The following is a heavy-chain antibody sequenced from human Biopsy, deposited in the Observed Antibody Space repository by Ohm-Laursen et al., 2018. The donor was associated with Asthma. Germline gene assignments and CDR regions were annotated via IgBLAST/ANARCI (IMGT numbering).Heavy chain of an antibody. CDR1: GGSISSGAYY. CDR3: ARRGGVRRYFDY. V-gene: IGHV4-30-4*02. J-gene: IGHJ4*02. Sequence: SDTLSLTCTVSGGSISSGAYYWSWVRQPPGKGLEWIGYIYYIGSTYYNPYLKSRVAISLDTSKNQFSLKLSSVTAADTAVYFCARRGGVRRYFDYWGQGTLVTVSS. CDR2: IYYIGST. D-gene: IGHD3-16*01.